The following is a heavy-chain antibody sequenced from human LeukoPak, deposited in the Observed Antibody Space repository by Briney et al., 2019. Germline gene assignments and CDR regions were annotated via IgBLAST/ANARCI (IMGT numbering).Heavy chain of an antibody. CDR3: ARDLGHNYYDSSGYPRGPVDY. CDR2: ISAYNGNT. CDR1: GGTFSSYA. V-gene: IGHV1-18*01. Sequence: ASVKVSCKASGGTFSSYAISWVRQAPGQGLEWMGWISAYNGNTNYAQKLQGRVTMTTDTSTSTAYMELRSLRSDDTAVYYCARDLGHNYYDSSGYPRGPVDYWGQGTLVTVSS. J-gene: IGHJ4*02. D-gene: IGHD3-22*01.